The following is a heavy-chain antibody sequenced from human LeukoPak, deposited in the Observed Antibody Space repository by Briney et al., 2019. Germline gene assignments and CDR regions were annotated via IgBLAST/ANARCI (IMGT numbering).Heavy chain of an antibody. D-gene: IGHD2-15*01. CDR2: ISAYNGNT. CDR1: GYTFNNFG. Sequence: ASVKVSCKASGYTFNNFGISWVRQAPGQGLEWMGRISAYNGNTNYAQKVQGRVTLTTDTSTSTAYMELRSLRPDDTAVYYCARDSAECSDGSCYSAEYFQHWGQGTLVTVSS. CDR3: ARDSAECSDGSCYSAEYFQH. V-gene: IGHV1-18*01. J-gene: IGHJ1*01.